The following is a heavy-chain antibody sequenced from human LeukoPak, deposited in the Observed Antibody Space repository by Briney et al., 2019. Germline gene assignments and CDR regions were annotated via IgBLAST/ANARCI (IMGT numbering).Heavy chain of an antibody. J-gene: IGHJ6*03. CDR1: GFTFSYYS. Sequence: PGGSLRLSCAASGFTFSYYSMNWVRQAPGRGLEWVSCVSSSSSLIFYSDSMRGRFTISRDNAKNLLYLHMNSLRVEDTAVYYCAKVDRGDYSSSPVPYYNYYMNVWGKGTMVTVSS. D-gene: IGHD6-13*01. CDR3: AKVDRGDYSSSPVPYYNYYMNV. CDR2: VSSSSSLI. V-gene: IGHV3-21*01.